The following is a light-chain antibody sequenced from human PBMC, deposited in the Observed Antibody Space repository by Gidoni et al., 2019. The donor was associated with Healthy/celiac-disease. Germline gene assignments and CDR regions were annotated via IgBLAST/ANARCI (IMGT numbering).Light chain of an antibody. CDR3: SSYTSSSTLDYV. Sequence: QSALTQPASVSGPPRQSITISCTGTSSDVCGYNYVSWYQQHPGKAPKLMIYDVSNRPSGVSNRFSGSKSGNTASLTISGLQAEDEADYYCSSYTSSSTLDYVFGTGTKVTVL. CDR2: DVS. V-gene: IGLV2-14*03. J-gene: IGLJ1*01. CDR1: SSDVCGYNY.